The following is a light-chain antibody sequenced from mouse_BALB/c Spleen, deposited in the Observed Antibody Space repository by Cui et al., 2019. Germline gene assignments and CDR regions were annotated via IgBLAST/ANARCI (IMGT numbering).Light chain of an antibody. J-gene: IGKJ4*01. Sequence: DNQMTQSPASLSVSVGETVTITCRASENIYSNLAWYQQKQGKSPQLLVYAATNLADGVTSRFSGSGSGTQYSLKINSLQSEDFGSYYCQHFWGTPFTFGSGTKLEIK. CDR3: QHFWGTPFT. CDR1: ENIYSN. V-gene: IGKV12-46*01. CDR2: AAT.